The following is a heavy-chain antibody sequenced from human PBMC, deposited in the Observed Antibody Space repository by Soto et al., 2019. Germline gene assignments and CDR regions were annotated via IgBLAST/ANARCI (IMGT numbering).Heavy chain of an antibody. Sequence: SVKVSCKASGGTFSSYAINWVRQAPGQGLEWMGGIIPIFGTANYAQKFQGRVTITADESTSTAYMELSSLRSEDTAVYYCARPLYGSGSYSLHYYYYGMDVWGQGTTVTVSS. CDR1: GGTFSSYA. CDR3: ARPLYGSGSYSLHYYYYGMDV. D-gene: IGHD3-10*01. CDR2: IIPIFGTA. V-gene: IGHV1-69*13. J-gene: IGHJ6*02.